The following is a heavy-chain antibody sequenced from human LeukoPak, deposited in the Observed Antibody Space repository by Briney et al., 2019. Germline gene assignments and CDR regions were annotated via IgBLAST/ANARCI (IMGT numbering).Heavy chain of an antibody. CDR1: GGSISSSSYY. V-gene: IGHV4-39*01. J-gene: IGHJ6*02. Sequence: SETVSLTCTVSGGSISSSSYYWGWIRQPPGKGLEWIGSIYYSGSTYYNPSLKSRVTISVDTSKNQFSLKLSSVTAADTAVYYCARHGGGFWGGYYQYGMDVWGQGTTVTVSS. D-gene: IGHD3-3*01. CDR2: IYYSGST. CDR3: ARHGGGFWGGYYQYGMDV.